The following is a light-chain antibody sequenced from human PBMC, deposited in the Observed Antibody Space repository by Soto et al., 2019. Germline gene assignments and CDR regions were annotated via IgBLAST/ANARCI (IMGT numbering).Light chain of an antibody. Sequence: QSVLTRPASVSGSPGQSITISCTGTSSDVGGYNYVSWYQQHPGKAPKLIIYEVSNRPSEISTRFSGSKSGNTASLTISGLQAEDEADYYCSSYTSGSTYVFGTGTKVTVL. CDR1: SSDVGGYNY. CDR2: EVS. J-gene: IGLJ1*01. CDR3: SSYTSGSTYV. V-gene: IGLV2-14*01.